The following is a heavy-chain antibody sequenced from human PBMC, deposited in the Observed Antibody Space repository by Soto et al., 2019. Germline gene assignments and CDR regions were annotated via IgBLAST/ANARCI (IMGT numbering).Heavy chain of an antibody. J-gene: IGHJ3*02. V-gene: IGHV3-30*18. CDR3: AKDWRESLPGDAFDI. D-gene: IGHD3-10*01. Sequence: QVQLVESGGGVVQPGRSLRLSCAASGFTFSSYGMHWVRQAPGKGLEWEGVITYDGSNKFYADSVKGRFTISRENSKNTLYLQMNSLRAEDAAVYYWAKDWRESLPGDAFDIWGQGTMVTVSS. CDR1: GFTFSSYG. CDR2: ITYDGSNK.